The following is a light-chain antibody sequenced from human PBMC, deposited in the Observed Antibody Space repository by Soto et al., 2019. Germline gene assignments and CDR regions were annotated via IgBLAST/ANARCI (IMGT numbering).Light chain of an antibody. Sequence: EIVLTQSPGTLSLSPGERATLSCRASKSVSSSYLAWYQQKPGQAPRLLIYGASSRDTGIPDRFSGSGSGTDFTLTISRLEPEDFAVYYCQQYGSSPRTFGQGTKLEIK. V-gene: IGKV3-20*01. J-gene: IGKJ2*01. CDR1: KSVSSSY. CDR3: QQYGSSPRT. CDR2: GAS.